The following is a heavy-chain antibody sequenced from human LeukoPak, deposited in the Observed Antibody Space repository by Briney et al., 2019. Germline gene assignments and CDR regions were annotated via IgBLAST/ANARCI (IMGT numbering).Heavy chain of an antibody. Sequence: SVKVSCRAAGGTFSSYAISWVRQAPGQGIEWMGGIIPIFGTANYAQKFQGRVTITTDESTSTAYMELSSLRSEDTAVYYCARGPHERSGYPVDWGQRTPVTVSS. J-gene: IGHJ4*02. CDR2: IIPIFGTA. CDR3: ARGPHERSGYPVD. D-gene: IGHD3-22*01. CDR1: GGTFSSYA. V-gene: IGHV1-69*05.